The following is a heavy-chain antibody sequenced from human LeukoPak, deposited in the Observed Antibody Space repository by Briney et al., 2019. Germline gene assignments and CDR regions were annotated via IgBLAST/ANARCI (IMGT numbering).Heavy chain of an antibody. CDR1: GFTVSSNY. D-gene: IGHD6-13*01. CDR3: ARVAVSSWSHIHYYYYMDV. V-gene: IGHV3-66*01. J-gene: IGHJ6*03. Sequence: GGSLRLSCAASGFTVSSNYMSWVRQAPGKGLEWLSVIYSGGSTYYADSVKGRFTISRDNSKNTLYLQMNSLRAEDTAVYYCARVAVSSWSHIHYYYYMDVWGKGTTVTISS. CDR2: IYSGGST.